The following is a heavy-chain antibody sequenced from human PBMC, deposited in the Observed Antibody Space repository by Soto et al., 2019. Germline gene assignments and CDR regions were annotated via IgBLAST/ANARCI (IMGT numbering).Heavy chain of an antibody. D-gene: IGHD2-15*01. J-gene: IGHJ6*02. CDR1: GYTFTSYG. Sequence: QVQLVQSGAEVKKPGASVKVSCKASGYTFTSYGISWVRQAPGPGLEWMGWISAYNGNTNYAQKLQGRVTMTTDTSTSTAYMELRSVRSDDTAVYYCARDSGYCSGGSCPTYYYYYGMDVWGQGTTVTVSS. CDR3: ARDSGYCSGGSCPTYYYYYGMDV. CDR2: ISAYNGNT. V-gene: IGHV1-18*01.